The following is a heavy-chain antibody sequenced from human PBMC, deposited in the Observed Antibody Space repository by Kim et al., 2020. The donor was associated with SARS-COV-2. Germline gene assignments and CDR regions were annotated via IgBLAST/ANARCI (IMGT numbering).Heavy chain of an antibody. Sequence: SQTLSLTCAISGDSVSSENAGWNWIRQSPSRGLEWLGRTYFKSKWNTDYAASVRGRITITPDTTNNHFTLQLVSVTADDSAVYFCARAAISWQFRDIYYY. V-gene: IGHV6-1*01. CDR2: TYFKSKWNT. D-gene: IGHD3-3*02. CDR1: GDSVSSENAG. J-gene: IGHJ6*01. CDR3: ARAAISWQFRDIYYY.